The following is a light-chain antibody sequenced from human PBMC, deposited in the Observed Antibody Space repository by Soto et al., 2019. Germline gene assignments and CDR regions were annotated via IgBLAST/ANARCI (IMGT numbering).Light chain of an antibody. V-gene: IGKV3-20*01. CDR2: GAS. Sequence: EIVLTQSPGTLSLSPGERATLSCRASQSVSSSLAWYQQKPGQAPRLLIYGASSRATGIPDKFSGSGSGTDFTLTISRLEPEDVAVYYCQQYGSSPWTFGQGTKVEIK. CDR3: QQYGSSPWT. J-gene: IGKJ1*01. CDR1: QSVSSS.